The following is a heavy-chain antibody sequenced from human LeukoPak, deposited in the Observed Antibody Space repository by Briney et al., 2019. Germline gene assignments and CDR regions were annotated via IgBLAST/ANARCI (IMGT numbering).Heavy chain of an antibody. CDR1: GFTFSRYG. Sequence: PGRSLRLSCAASGFTFSRYGMHWVRRAPGKGLEWVAVILYDGSKTYYADSVRGRFTISRDNSRNTLSLQMNSLRAEDTAVYYCVKDVGAHMSPDFWGQGTLVTVSS. J-gene: IGHJ4*02. CDR2: ILYDGSKT. CDR3: VKDVGAHMSPDF. V-gene: IGHV3-30*18.